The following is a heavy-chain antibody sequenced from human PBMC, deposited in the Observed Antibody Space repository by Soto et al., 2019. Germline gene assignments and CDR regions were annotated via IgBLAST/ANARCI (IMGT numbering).Heavy chain of an antibody. Sequence: GESLKISCEGSGYNFNTYWIGWVRQMPGKGLEWMALIYPGDSDTRYSPSFEGQVTLSVDRSISTAYLQWSSLKASDTAIYYCATSTVSYVDIVSSTTRGYFDHWSQGTLVTVSS. J-gene: IGHJ4*02. D-gene: IGHD5-12*01. V-gene: IGHV5-51*01. CDR2: IYPGDSDT. CDR1: GYNFNTYW. CDR3: ATSTVSYVDIVSSTTRGYFDH.